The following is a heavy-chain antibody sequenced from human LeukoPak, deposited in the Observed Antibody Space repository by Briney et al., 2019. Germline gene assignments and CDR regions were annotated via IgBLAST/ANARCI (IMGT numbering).Heavy chain of an antibody. J-gene: IGHJ6*02. CDR2: VNRDGSET. CDR1: GFALSSHW. CDR3: ARNNGMDV. Sequence: GGSLRLSCAASGFALSSHWMTWVRQVPGRGPEWVANVNRDGSETYYLDSVKGRFTVSKDNAKNSLYLQMNSLRAEDTALYHCARNNGMDVWSQGTTVIVSS. V-gene: IGHV3-7*03.